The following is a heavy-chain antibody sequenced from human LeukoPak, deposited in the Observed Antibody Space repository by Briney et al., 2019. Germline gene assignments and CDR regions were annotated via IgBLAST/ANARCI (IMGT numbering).Heavy chain of an antibody. CDR2: IYYSGST. Sequence: SETLSLTCTVSGGSISSYYWSWIRQPPGKGLEWIGYIYYSGSTNYNPSLKSRVTISVDTSKNQFSLKLSSVIAADTAVYYCARVATVTTAYAFDIWGQGTMVTVSS. V-gene: IGHV4-59*01. CDR3: ARVATVTTAYAFDI. D-gene: IGHD4-17*01. J-gene: IGHJ3*02. CDR1: GGSISSYY.